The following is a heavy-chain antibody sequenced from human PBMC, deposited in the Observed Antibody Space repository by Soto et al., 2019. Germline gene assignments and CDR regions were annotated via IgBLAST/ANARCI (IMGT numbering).Heavy chain of an antibody. CDR1: GFTFSSYW. V-gene: IGHV3-7*05. D-gene: IGHD1-26*01. J-gene: IGHJ4*02. CDR2: IKQDGSEK. CDR3: ARQPEWELPSTFDY. Sequence: PGGSLRLSCAASGFTFSSYWMSWVRQAPGKGLEWVANIKQDGSEKYYVDSVKGRFTISRDNAKNSLYLQMNSLRAEDTAVYYCARQPEWELPSTFDYWGQGTLVTVSS.